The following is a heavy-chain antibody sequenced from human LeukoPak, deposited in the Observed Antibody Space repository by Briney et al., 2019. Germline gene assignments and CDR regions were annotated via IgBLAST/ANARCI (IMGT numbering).Heavy chain of an antibody. CDR3: ARGGQLWPRDDY. V-gene: IGHV4-59*01. D-gene: IGHD3-16*01. Sequence: SETLSLTCTVSGGSISSYYWSWIRQPPGKGLEWIGYIYYSGSTNYNPSLKSRVTISVDTSKNQFSLKLSSVTAADTAVYYCARGGQLWPRDDYWGQGTLVTVSS. CDR2: IYYSGST. CDR1: GGSISSYY. J-gene: IGHJ4*02.